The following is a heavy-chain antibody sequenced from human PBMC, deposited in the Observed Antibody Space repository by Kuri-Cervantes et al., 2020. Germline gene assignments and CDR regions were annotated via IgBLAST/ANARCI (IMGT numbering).Heavy chain of an antibody. CDR2: INHRGRA. CDR1: GGSFSDHL. D-gene: IGHD5-18*01. CDR3: ARLDSHSYGDL. Sequence: GSLRLSCAVYGGSFSDHLWTWIRQSPGKGLEWIGEINHRGRATYNSSLKSRVTISVDTSKNQFSLRLNSVTAADTAVYYCARLDSHSYGDLWGQGTLVTVSS. V-gene: IGHV4-34*01. J-gene: IGHJ4*02.